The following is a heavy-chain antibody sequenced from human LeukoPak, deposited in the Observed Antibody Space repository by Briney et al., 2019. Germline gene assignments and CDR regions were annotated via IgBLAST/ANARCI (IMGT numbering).Heavy chain of an antibody. Sequence: GGSLRLSCAASGFTFSNYAMSWVRQAPGKGLEWVSAISGSGGSTYYADSVKGRFTISRDNSKNTLYLQMNSLRAEDTAVYYCAKGTRITMVRGVTDYWGQGTLVTVSS. CDR2: ISGSGGST. CDR3: AKGTRITMVRGVTDY. J-gene: IGHJ4*02. D-gene: IGHD3-10*01. CDR1: GFTFSNYA. V-gene: IGHV3-23*01.